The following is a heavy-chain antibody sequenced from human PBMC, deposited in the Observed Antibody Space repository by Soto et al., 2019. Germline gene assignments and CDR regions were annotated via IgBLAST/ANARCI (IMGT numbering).Heavy chain of an antibody. J-gene: IGHJ3*02. CDR1: GFSLSTSG. D-gene: IGHD2-2*01. Sequence: LTLTCTFSGFSLSTSGMCVSWIRQPPGKGLEWVANIKQDGSEKYYVDSVKGRFTISRDNAKNSLYLQMNSLRAEDTAVYYCARLLWGAFDIWGQGTMVTVSS. CDR2: IKQDGSEK. V-gene: IGHV3-7*01. CDR3: ARLLWGAFDI.